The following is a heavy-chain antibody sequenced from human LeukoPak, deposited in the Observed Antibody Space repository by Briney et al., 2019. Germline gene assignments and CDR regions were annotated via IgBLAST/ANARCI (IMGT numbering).Heavy chain of an antibody. CDR1: GGSFSGYY. V-gene: IGHV4-34*01. Sequence: PSETLSLTCAVYGGSFSGYYWSWIRQPPGKGLEWIGEINHSGSINYNPSLKSRVTISVDTSKNQFSLKLSSVTAADTAVYYCARRVSRSSGWYSMGYFDYWGQGTLVTVSS. D-gene: IGHD6-19*01. J-gene: IGHJ4*02. CDR2: INHSGSI. CDR3: ARRVSRSSGWYSMGYFDY.